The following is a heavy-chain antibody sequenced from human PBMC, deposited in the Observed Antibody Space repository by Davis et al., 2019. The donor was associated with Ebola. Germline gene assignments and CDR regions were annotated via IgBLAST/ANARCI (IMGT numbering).Heavy chain of an antibody. V-gene: IGHV4-39*01. CDR2: IHYRGTT. CDR3: VRPYGSLGATFDI. J-gene: IGHJ3*02. Sequence: SETLSLTCTVSGGSISSYYWGWIRHPPGKGLELIANIHYRGTTSYNPSLESRVTISFDSSKNQFSLELTSVTAADTAVYFCVRPYGSLGATFDIWGQGTVVTVSS. D-gene: IGHD3-10*01. CDR1: GGSISSYY.